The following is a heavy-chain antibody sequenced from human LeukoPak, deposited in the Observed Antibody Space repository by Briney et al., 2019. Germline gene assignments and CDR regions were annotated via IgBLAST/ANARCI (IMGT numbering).Heavy chain of an antibody. CDR1: GFTFSSSW. CDR3: TKDSQGSGTYSIDH. J-gene: IGHJ4*02. D-gene: IGHD3-10*01. CDR2: MNQDGTRK. Sequence: GGSLRLSCVASGFTFSSSWMSWVRQGPGKGPEWVANMNQDGTRKYYVDSVKGRFTISRDNAKNSLFQQMNGLRAEDMAVYYCTKDSQGSGTYSIDHWGQGTLVTVSS. V-gene: IGHV3-7*01.